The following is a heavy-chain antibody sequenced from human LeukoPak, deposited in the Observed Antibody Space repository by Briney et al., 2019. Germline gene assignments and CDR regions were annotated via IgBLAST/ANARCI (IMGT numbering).Heavy chain of an antibody. J-gene: IGHJ4*01. D-gene: IGHD6-13*01. Sequence: ASVPVSCKASGYTFTSYGISWVRQAPGQGLEWMGWTSPHNGDTNYAQKLQGRVIMTTDTSTSTAYMELRSLRSDDTAVYYCARVRAAAGIYYFVYWGHGTLVTVSS. CDR2: TSPHNGDT. CDR1: GYTFTSYG. V-gene: IGHV1-18*01. CDR3: ARVRAAAGIYYFVY.